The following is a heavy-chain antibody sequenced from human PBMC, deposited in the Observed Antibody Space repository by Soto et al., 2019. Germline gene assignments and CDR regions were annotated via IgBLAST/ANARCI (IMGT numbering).Heavy chain of an antibody. V-gene: IGHV3-73*02. Sequence: EVQLVESGGGLVQPGGSLKLSCAASGFTFSGSAVHWVRQASGKGPEWVGRIRSKANNYATVYAASVKGRFTISRDDSKNTAYLQMNSLKTEDSAVYYCTRHAVQYCGGDCYLLPYFDLWGRGTLVTVSS. D-gene: IGHD2-21*02. CDR2: IRSKANNYAT. CDR1: GFTFSGSA. CDR3: TRHAVQYCGGDCYLLPYFDL. J-gene: IGHJ2*01.